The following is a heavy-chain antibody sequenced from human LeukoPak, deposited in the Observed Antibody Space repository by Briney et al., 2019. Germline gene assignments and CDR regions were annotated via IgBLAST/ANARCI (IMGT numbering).Heavy chain of an antibody. J-gene: IGHJ4*02. D-gene: IGHD6-19*01. CDR2: ISYDGSNK. CDR3: AKVSERLATVSNFDY. CDR1: GFTFSSYG. Sequence: GRSLRLSCAASGFTFSSYGMHWVRQAPGKGLEWVAVISYDGSNKYYADSVKGRFTISRDNSKNTLYLQMNSLRAEDTAVYYCAKVSERLATVSNFDYWDQGTLVTVSS. V-gene: IGHV3-30*18.